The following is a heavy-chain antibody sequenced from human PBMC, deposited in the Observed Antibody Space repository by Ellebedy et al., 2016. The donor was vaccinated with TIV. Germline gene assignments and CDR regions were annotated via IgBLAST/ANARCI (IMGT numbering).Heavy chain of an antibody. V-gene: IGHV3-64*01. D-gene: IGHD2-15*01. CDR1: GFTFSSYS. J-gene: IGHJ4*02. CDR2: ISSNGGST. Sequence: GESLKISCAASGFTFSSYSMNWVRQAPGKGLEYVSTISSNGGSTYYANSVKGRFTISRDNAKNSVYLQMNSLRDEDTAVYYCARGGWYCSGGSCYHSEYWGQGTLVTVSS. CDR3: ARGGWYCSGGSCYHSEY.